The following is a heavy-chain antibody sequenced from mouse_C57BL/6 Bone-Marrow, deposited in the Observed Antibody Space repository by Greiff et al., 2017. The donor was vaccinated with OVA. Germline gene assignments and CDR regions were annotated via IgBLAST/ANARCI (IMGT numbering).Heavy chain of an antibody. CDR1: GYTFTSYW. Sequence: QVQLQQPGAELVKPGASVKLSCKASGYTFTSYWMQWVKQRPGQGLEWIGEIDPSDSYTNYNQKFKGKATLTVETSSSTAYMQLRSLTSEDSAVYYCARWGAYWGQGTLVTVSA. CDR3: ARWGAY. CDR2: IDPSDSYT. V-gene: IGHV1-50*01. J-gene: IGHJ3*01.